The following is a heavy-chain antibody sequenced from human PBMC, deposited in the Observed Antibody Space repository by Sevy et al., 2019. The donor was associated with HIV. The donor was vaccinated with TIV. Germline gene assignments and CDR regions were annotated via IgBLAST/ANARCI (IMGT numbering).Heavy chain of an antibody. D-gene: IGHD5-18*01. CDR1: GFTFDDYA. V-gene: IGHV3-9*01. Sequence: GGSLRLSCAASGFTFDDYAMHWVRQAPGKGLEWVSGISWDSNGIGYADSLRGRFTISRDNAKNSLYLQMNSLRAEDTALYYCAKDKGYSYGSYGMDVRGQGTTVTVSS. CDR3: AKDKGYSYGSYGMDV. J-gene: IGHJ6*02. CDR2: ISWDSNGI.